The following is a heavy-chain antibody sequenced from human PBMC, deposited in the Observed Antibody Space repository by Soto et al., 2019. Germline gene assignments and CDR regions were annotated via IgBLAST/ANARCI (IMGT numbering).Heavy chain of an antibody. CDR3: AKVGYDFWSGYLPGWFDP. V-gene: IGHV3-23*01. J-gene: IGHJ5*02. D-gene: IGHD3-3*01. CDR2: IIGSGGST. Sequence: GSLRLSCAASGXTFSSYAMSWVRQAPGKGLELVSAIIGSGGSTYYADSVKGRFTIYRDNSKNTLYLQMNSLRAEDTAVYYCAKVGYDFWSGYLPGWFDPWGQGTLVTVSS. CDR1: GXTFSSYA.